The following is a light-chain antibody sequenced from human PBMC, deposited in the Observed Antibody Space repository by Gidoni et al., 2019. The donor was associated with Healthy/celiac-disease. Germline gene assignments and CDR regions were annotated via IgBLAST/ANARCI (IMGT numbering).Light chain of an antibody. CDR3: QAWDSSTVV. J-gene: IGLJ2*01. V-gene: IGLV3-1*01. Sequence: SYELTQPTSVSVSPGQTASITCSGDKLGDKYACWYQQKPGQSPVLVIYQDSKRPSGIPARFSGSNSGNTATLTISGTQAMDEADYYCQAWDSSTVVFGGGTKLTVL. CDR1: KLGDKY. CDR2: QDS.